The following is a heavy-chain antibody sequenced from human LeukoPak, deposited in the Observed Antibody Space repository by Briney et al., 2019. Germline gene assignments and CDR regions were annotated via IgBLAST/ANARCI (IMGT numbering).Heavy chain of an antibody. CDR1: GYTFTSYD. V-gene: IGHV1-8*03. J-gene: IGHJ4*02. CDR2: MNPNSGNP. CDR3: ARVLIWFGELLQSDY. D-gene: IGHD3-10*01. Sequence: ASVKVSCKASGYTFTSYDINWVRQATGQGLEWMGWMNPNSGNPGYAQKFQGRVTITRNTSISTAYMELSSLRSDDTAVYYCARVLIWFGELLQSDYWGQGTLVTVSS.